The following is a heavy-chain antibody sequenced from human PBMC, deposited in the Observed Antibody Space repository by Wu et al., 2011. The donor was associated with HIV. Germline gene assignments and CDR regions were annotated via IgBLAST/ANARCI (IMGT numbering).Heavy chain of an antibody. V-gene: IGHV1-69*14. CDR3: ARAPGGNCRGGSCQIPHWYFEL. CDR1: GGTFSSYG. J-gene: IGHJ2*01. Sequence: QVQVVQSGPEVKKPGSSVKVSCKVSGGTFSSYGIDWVRQAPGQRFEWMGRIIPMFGTANYAQKFQDRVTITADKSTSTGYLELSSLKSDDTAVYYCARAPGGNCRGGSCQIPHWYFELWGRGTLVTVAA. D-gene: IGHD2-15*01. CDR2: IIPMFGTA.